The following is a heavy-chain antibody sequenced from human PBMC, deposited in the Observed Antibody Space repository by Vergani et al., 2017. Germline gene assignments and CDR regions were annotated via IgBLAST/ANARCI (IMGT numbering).Heavy chain of an antibody. J-gene: IGHJ4*02. CDR1: GFTFSSYA. CDR3: AKDPGNGGSYY. Sequence: EVQLLESWVGLVQPGGSLRLSCAASGFTFSSYAMSWVRQAPGKGLEWVSAISGSGGSTYYADSVKGRFTISRDNSKNTLYLQMNSLRAEDTAVYYCAKDPGNGGSYYWGQGTLVTVSS. D-gene: IGHD1-26*01. CDR2: ISGSGGST. V-gene: IGHV3-23*01.